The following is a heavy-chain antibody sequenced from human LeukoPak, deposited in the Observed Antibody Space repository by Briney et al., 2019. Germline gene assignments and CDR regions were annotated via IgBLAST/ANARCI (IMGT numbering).Heavy chain of an antibody. D-gene: IGHD6-19*01. CDR2: INPNSGGT. J-gene: IGHJ4*02. V-gene: IGHV1-2*02. CDR3: ARDWVGQWLATYYFDY. Sequence: GASVKVSCKASGYTFTGYYMHWVRQAPGRGLEWMGWINPNSGGTNYAQKFQGRVTMTRDTSISTAYMELSRLRSDDTAVYYCARDWVGQWLATYYFDYWGQGTLVTVSS. CDR1: GYTFTGYY.